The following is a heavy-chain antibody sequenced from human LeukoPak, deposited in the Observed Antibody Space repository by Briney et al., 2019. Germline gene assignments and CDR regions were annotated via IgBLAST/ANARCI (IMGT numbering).Heavy chain of an antibody. V-gene: IGHV4-59*08. Sequence: SETLSLTCTVSAGSITSYYWAWLRQPPEKGLEWIGYVYYSGYSNYNPSLKSRVSMSVDTSMNQFSLKLASVTAADTAVYYCARHSIASDGARLFDYWGRGTLVTVSS. CDR1: AGSITSYY. D-gene: IGHD2-21*01. CDR2: VYYSGYS. J-gene: IGHJ4*02. CDR3: ARHSIASDGARLFDY.